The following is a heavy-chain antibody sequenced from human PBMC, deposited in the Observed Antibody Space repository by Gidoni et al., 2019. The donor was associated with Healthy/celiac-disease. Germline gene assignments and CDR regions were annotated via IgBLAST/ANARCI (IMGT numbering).Heavy chain of an antibody. J-gene: IGHJ4*02. V-gene: IGHV3-15*01. Sequence: EVQLVESGGGLVKPGGSLRLSCPASGFTFSNPLVIRVRPAPGKGLEWVGRIKRKTDGGTTDYAAPVKGRFTISRDDSKNTLYLQMNSLKTEDTAVYYCTTGRSPASYSSSWYDPFDYWGQGTLVTVSS. CDR2: IKRKTDGGTT. CDR1: GFTFSNPL. D-gene: IGHD6-13*01. CDR3: TTGRSPASYSSSWYDPFDY.